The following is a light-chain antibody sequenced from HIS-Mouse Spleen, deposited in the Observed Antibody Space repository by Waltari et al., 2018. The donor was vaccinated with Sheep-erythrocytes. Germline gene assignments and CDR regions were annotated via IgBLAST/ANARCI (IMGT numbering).Light chain of an antibody. CDR2: DVS. CDR1: SSDVGGYNY. CDR3: CSYAGSYTFVV. V-gene: IGLV2-11*01. J-gene: IGLJ2*01. Sequence: QSALTQPRSVSGSPGQSVTISCTGTSSDVGGYNYVSWYQQHPGKAPKLMIDDVSNGPSCVPDRFAGSKSGNTASLTISGRQAEDEADYYCCSYAGSYTFVVFGGGTKLTVL.